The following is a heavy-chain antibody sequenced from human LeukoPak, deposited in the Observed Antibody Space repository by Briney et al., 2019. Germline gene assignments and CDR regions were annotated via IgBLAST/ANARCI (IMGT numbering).Heavy chain of an antibody. CDR2: VYYSGST. Sequence: PSETLSLTCSVSGVSISNYYWTWIRQPPGKGLEWVGYVYYSGSTKYNPSLKSRVTISADTSKNQFSLKMTSVTAADTAVYYCARTTHPDAKDWPYFDYWGQGILVTVSS. D-gene: IGHD3-9*01. CDR1: GVSISNYY. V-gene: IGHV4-59*01. CDR3: ARTTHPDAKDWPYFDY. J-gene: IGHJ4*02.